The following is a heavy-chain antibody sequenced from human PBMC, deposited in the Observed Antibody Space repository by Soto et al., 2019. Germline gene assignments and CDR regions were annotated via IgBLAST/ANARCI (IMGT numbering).Heavy chain of an antibody. V-gene: IGHV4-59*01. D-gene: IGHD4-17*01. CDR1: GSSISRYY. Sequence: SETLSLTFTFPGSSISRYYWNWIRQSPGKGLEWVGYMYYGRSTNYNPSLKSRVTISGDTSKNQFSLKLSSVTAADTAVYYCARSTGYGDSYFDYWGQGILVTVS. J-gene: IGHJ4*02. CDR2: MYYGRST. CDR3: ARSTGYGDSYFDY.